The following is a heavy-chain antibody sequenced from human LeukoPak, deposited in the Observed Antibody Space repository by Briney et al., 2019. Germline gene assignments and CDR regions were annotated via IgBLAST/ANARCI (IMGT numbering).Heavy chain of an antibody. J-gene: IGHJ4*02. CDR1: GFTLSSYS. CDR3: ARIATGGSGWDNYFDY. D-gene: IGHD6-19*01. Sequence: GGSLRLSCAASGFTLSSYSMNWVRQAPGKGLEWVSSISSSSSYIYYADSVKGRFTISRDNAKNSLYLQMNSLRAEDTAVYYCARIATGGSGWDNYFDYWGQGTLVTVSS. V-gene: IGHV3-21*01. CDR2: ISSSSSYI.